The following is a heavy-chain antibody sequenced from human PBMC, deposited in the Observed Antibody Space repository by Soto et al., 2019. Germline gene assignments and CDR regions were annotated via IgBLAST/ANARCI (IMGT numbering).Heavy chain of an antibody. Sequence: QVQLVGSGGGVVQPGRSLRLSCAASGFTFSSYGMHWVRQAPGKGLEWVAVIWYDGSNKYYADSVKGRFTISRDNSKNTLYLQMNSLGAEDTAVYYCARGPGRSGSYHDAFDIWGQGTMVTVSS. V-gene: IGHV3-33*01. CDR1: GFTFSSYG. CDR3: ARGPGRSGSYHDAFDI. J-gene: IGHJ3*02. CDR2: IWYDGSNK. D-gene: IGHD1-26*01.